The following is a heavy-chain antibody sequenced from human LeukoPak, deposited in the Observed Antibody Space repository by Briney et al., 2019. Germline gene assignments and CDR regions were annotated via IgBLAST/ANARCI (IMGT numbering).Heavy chain of an antibody. CDR2: INPNSGGT. CDR3: ARVPIAVADPDVFDY. CDR1: GYTFTSNY. J-gene: IGHJ4*02. Sequence: GASVKVSCKAFGYTFTSNYMHWVRQAPGQGLEWMGWINPNSGGTNYAQKFQGRVTMTRDTSISTAYMELSRLRSDDTAVYYCARVPIAVADPDVFDYWGQGTLVTVSS. D-gene: IGHD6-19*01. V-gene: IGHV1-2*02.